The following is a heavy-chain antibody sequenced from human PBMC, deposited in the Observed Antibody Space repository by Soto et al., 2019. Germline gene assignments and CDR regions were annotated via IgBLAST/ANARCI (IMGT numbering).Heavy chain of an antibody. CDR1: GFTFSYYT. CDR2: ISSSSSHI. J-gene: IGHJ5*02. D-gene: IGHD3-10*01. V-gene: IGHV3-21*01. Sequence: EVQLVESGGGLVKPGGSLRLSCAASGFTFSYYTMNWVRQAPGKGLEWVSCISSSSSHIYYADSVKGRFTISRDNAKSSVFLQMDSPRAEDTAVYYCARDFGASRFPNWFEPWGQGILVTVSS. CDR3: ARDFGASRFPNWFEP.